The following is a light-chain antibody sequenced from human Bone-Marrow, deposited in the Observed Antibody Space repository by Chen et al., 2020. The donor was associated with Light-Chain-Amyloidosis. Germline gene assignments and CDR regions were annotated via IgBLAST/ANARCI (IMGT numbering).Light chain of an antibody. CDR2: DVS. CDR1: SSDVGGYNH. CDR3: SSYTSSRTLV. V-gene: IGLV2-14*03. J-gene: IGLJ2*01. Sequence: QSALTQPASLSGSPGQSITNSCTGTSSDVGGYNHVSWYQQHPGKAPKLRIYDVSNRPSGVSNRVSGSKSGNTASLTISGLQAEDEADYYCSSYTSSRTLVFGGGTKLTVL.